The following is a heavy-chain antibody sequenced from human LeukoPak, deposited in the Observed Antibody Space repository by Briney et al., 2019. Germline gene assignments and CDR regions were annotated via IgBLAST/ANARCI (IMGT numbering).Heavy chain of an antibody. V-gene: IGHV3-23*01. CDR2: ISGGGGST. D-gene: IGHD2-21*02. Sequence: PGGSLRLSCTASGFTFSSHAMSWVRQAPGKGLEWVSVISGGGGSTFYADSVKGRFTISRDNSKNSLYLQINSLRAEDTAIYYCAKGKYCGVDCYSGFDYWGQGTLVTVSS. CDR1: GFTFSSHA. J-gene: IGHJ4*02. CDR3: AKGKYCGVDCYSGFDY.